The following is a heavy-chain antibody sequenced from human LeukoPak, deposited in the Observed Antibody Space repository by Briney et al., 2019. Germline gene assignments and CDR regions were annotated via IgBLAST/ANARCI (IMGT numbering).Heavy chain of an antibody. D-gene: IGHD3-10*01. CDR2: INSDGSST. CDR1: GFTFSSYW. Sequence: GGSLRLSCAASGFTFSSYWMHWVRQAPGKGLVWVSRINSDGSSTSYADSVKGRFTISRDNAKNTLYLQMNSLRAEDTAVYYCARVSGGSGSYYYYGMDVWGQGTTVTVSS. V-gene: IGHV3-74*01. J-gene: IGHJ6*02. CDR3: ARVSGGSGSYYYYGMDV.